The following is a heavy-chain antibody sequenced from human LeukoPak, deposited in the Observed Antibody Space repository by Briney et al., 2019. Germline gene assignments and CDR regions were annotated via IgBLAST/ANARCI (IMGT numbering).Heavy chain of an antibody. J-gene: IGHJ4*02. CDR3: ARLRLTPSDKAADY. CDR1: GGSISSSNW. CDR2: IYHSGST. D-gene: IGHD4-23*01. Sequence: PSETLSLTCAVSGGSISSSNWWSWVRQPPGKGLEWIGEIYHSGSTNYNPSLKSRVTISVGTSKNQFSLKLSSVTAADTAVYYCARLRLTPSDKAADYWGQGTLVTVSS. V-gene: IGHV4-4*02.